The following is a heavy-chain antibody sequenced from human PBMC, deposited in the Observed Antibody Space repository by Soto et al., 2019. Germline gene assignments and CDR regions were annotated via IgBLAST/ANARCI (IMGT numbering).Heavy chain of an antibody. CDR2: ISSSSSYI. J-gene: IGHJ4*02. CDR1: GFTFSTYS. Sequence: EVQLVESGGGLVKPGGSLRLSCAASGFTFSTYSVTWVRQAPGKGLEWVSSISSSSSYIYYADSVKGRFTISRDNAKNSLSLQMNSLRAEDTAVYYCTRREATDYYDSSGYKPGGYYFDYWGQGTLVTVSS. D-gene: IGHD3-22*01. V-gene: IGHV3-21*01. CDR3: TRREATDYYDSSGYKPGGYYFDY.